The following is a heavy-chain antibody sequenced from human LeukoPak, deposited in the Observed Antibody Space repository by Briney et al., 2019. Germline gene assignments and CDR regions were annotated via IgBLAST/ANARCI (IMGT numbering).Heavy chain of an antibody. D-gene: IGHD5-24*01. J-gene: IGHJ2*01. V-gene: IGHV4-39*01. CDR2: IYYTGST. Sequence: SETLSLTCTVSGGSINNPRYHWGCIRQSPGRGLAWIRSIYYTGSTSSNPSLNSRVTMSVDTSKKQFSLKMSSMTAADTAVYYCARHVRWLQLTLYFDIWGRGTLVTVSS. CDR1: GGSINNPRYH. CDR3: ARHVRWLQLTLYFDI.